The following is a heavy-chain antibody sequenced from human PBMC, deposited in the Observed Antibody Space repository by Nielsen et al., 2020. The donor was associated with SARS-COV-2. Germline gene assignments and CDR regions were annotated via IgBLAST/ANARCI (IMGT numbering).Heavy chain of an antibody. CDR2: ISYDGSDK. D-gene: IGHD3-10*01. V-gene: IGHV3-30*18. CDR1: GFTFSSYG. J-gene: IGHJ4*02. Sequence: GESLKISCAASGFTFSSYGMHWVRQAPGKGLEWVALISYDGSDKDYADSVKGRFTISRDSSKNTLYLQMSSLRPEDTALYYCAKGLMEWGQGTLVTVSS. CDR3: AKGLME.